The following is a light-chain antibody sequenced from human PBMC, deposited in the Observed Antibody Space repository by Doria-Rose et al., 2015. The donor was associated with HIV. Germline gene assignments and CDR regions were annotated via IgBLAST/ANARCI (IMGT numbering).Light chain of an antibody. CDR3: QQYGTSRGT. Sequence: TQSPGTPSLSPGERATLSCRASQRVNSSYLAWYQQKPGQAPRLLIYDASTRATGIPDRFSGSGSGTDFTLTISRLEPEDVAVYYCQQYGTSRGTFGQGTRLEIK. J-gene: IGKJ5*01. V-gene: IGKV3-20*01. CDR1: QRVNSSY. CDR2: DAS.